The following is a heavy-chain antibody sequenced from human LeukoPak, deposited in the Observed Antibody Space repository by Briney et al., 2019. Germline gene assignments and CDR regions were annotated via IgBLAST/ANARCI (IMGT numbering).Heavy chain of an antibody. D-gene: IGHD6-19*01. Sequence: SETLSLTCTVSGGSISSYYWSWIRQPPGKGLEWIGYIYYSGSTNYNPSLKSRVTISVDTSKNQFSLKLSSVTAADTAVYYCARDSITSGPVQAFDIWGQGTMVTVSS. CDR1: GGSISSYY. CDR2: IYYSGST. CDR3: ARDSITSGPVQAFDI. V-gene: IGHV4-59*01. J-gene: IGHJ3*02.